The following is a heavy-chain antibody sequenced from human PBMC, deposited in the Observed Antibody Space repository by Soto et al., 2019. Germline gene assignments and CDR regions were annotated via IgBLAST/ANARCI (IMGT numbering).Heavy chain of an antibody. Sequence: EVQLVESGGGLVQPGGSLRLSCAASGFTLSDNWIHWVRRAPGKGLVWVSRINNDGSSVTYADSVKGRFTLSRDNAKNTWFLQMDSLRVEDTAMYYCVRAPEQRPFDYWGQRTLVTVSS. V-gene: IGHV3-74*03. CDR3: VRAPEQRPFDY. CDR1: GFTLSDNW. J-gene: IGHJ4*02. CDR2: INNDGSSV. D-gene: IGHD6-25*01.